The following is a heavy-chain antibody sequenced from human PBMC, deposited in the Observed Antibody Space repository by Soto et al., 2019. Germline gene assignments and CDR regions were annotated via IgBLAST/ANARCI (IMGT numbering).Heavy chain of an antibody. V-gene: IGHV3-33*01. CDR2: IWYDGSNK. D-gene: IGHD2-2*01. CDR1: GFTFSSYG. Sequence: GGSLRLSCAASGFTFSSYGMHWVRQAPGKGLEWVAVIWYDGSNKYYADSVKGRFTISRDNSKNTLYLQMNSLRAEDTAVYYCARGIVVPAAILDYWGQGTLVTVSS. CDR3: ARGIVVPAAILDY. J-gene: IGHJ4*02.